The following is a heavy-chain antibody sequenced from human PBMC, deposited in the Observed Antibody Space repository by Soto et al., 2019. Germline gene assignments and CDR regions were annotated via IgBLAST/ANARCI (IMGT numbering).Heavy chain of an antibody. J-gene: IGHJ5*02. CDR3: ARHQFAGYYDILTGQNWFDP. V-gene: IGHV4-39*01. CDR2: IYYSGST. CDR1: GGSISSSSYY. D-gene: IGHD3-9*01. Sequence: PSETLSLTCTVSGGSISSSSYYWGWIRQPPGKGLEWIGSIYYSGSTYYNPSLKSRVTISVDTSKNQFSLKLSSVTAADTAVYYCARHQFAGYYDILTGQNWFDPWGPGPLVTVSS.